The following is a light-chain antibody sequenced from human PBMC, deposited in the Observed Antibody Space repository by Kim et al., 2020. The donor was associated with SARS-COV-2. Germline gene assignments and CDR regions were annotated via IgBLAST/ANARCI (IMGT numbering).Light chain of an antibody. V-gene: IGLV7-43*01. Sequence: QAVVTQEPSLTVPPGGTVTLTCASSSGAVTSGYYPNWFQQKPGQAPRALIYSTNSKHSWTPARFSGSLLGGKAALTLSGAQPEDEAEYYCLLYYGGGRVFGGGTQLTVL. CDR2: STN. J-gene: IGLJ3*02. CDR3: LLYYGGGRV. CDR1: SGAVTSGYY.